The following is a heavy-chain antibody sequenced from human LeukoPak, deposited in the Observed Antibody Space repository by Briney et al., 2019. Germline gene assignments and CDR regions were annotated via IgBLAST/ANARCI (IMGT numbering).Heavy chain of an antibody. D-gene: IGHD3-10*01. J-gene: IGHJ4*02. CDR3: AREMVRGVIIDY. V-gene: IGHV3-21*01. CDR2: ISSSSSYI. Sequence: GGSLRLSCAATGFPFSSYSMNWVRQAPGKGLEWVSSISSSSSYIYYADSVKGRFTISRDNAKNSLYLQMNSLRAEDTAVYYCAREMVRGVIIDYWGQGTLVTVSS. CDR1: GFPFSSYS.